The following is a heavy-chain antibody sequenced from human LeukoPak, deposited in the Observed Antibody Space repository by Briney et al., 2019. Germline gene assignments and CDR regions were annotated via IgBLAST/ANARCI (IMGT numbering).Heavy chain of an antibody. D-gene: IGHD2-21*01. V-gene: IGHV1-24*01. CDR1: GYTLTELS. CDR3: ARGGGDRSGLAPVDY. Sequence: ASVKVSCKVSGYTLTELSMHWVRQAPGKGLEWMGGFDPEDGETIYAQKFQGRVTMTEDTSTDTAYMELSSLRSEDTAVYYCARGGGDRSGLAPVDYRGQGTLVTVSS. CDR2: FDPEDGET. J-gene: IGHJ4*02.